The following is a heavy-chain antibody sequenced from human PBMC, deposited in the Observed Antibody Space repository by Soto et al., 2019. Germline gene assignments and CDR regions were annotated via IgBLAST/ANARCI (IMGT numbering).Heavy chain of an antibody. V-gene: IGHV1-18*01. D-gene: IGHD2-21*02. J-gene: IGHJ6*02. CDR2: ISAYNGNT. Sequence: QVQLVQSGAEVKKPGASVKVSCKASGYTFTSYGISWVRQAPGQGLEWMGWISAYNGNTNYAQKLQGRVTMTTDTPTRTAYMQRRSLRSDDTAVYYCARVYHCGGDCYLYYYYGMDVWGQGTTVTVSS. CDR1: GYTFTSYG. CDR3: ARVYHCGGDCYLYYYYGMDV.